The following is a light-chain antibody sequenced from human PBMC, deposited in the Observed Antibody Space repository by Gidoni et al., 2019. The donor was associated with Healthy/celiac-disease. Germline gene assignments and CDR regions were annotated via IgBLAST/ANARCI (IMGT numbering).Light chain of an antibody. V-gene: IGLV3-21*02. Sequence: SYVLTQPPSVSLAPGQTATIACGGDHLGDKSVNWYQQKSGQAPVLVVYGDRGRPSGIPERFSGSLSANTATLTISSVEVGDAADYYCQVWDTTTDRMVFGGGTKLTVL. J-gene: IGLJ3*02. CDR3: QVWDTTTDRMV. CDR2: GDR. CDR1: HLGDKS.